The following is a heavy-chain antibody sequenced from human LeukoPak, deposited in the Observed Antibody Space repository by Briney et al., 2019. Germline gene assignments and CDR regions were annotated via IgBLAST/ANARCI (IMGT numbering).Heavy chain of an antibody. D-gene: IGHD2-15*01. Sequence: PGGSLRLSCSASGFTFSSYSMIWVRQAPGKGLEWVSSISSINSYIYYADSVKGRFTISRDNAKNSLYLQMNSLRAEDTAVYYCARDGSPRADIGSSPVARFGVDYWGQGILVTVSS. CDR3: ARDGSPRADIGSSPVARFGVDY. CDR2: ISSINSYI. CDR1: GFTFSSYS. V-gene: IGHV3-21*01. J-gene: IGHJ4*02.